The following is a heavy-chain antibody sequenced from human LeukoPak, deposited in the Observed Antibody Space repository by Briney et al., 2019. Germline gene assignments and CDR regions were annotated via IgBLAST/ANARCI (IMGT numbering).Heavy chain of an antibody. CDR1: GYTFTSYA. CDR3: ARLFHSQWLATYYFDY. V-gene: IGHV7-4-1*02. Sequence: ASVKVSCKASGYTFTSYAMNWVRQAPGQGLEWMGWINTNTGNPTYAQGFTGRFVFSLDTSVSTAYLQISSLKAEDTAVYYCARLFHSQWLATYYFDYWGQGTLVTVSS. D-gene: IGHD6-19*01. CDR2: INTNTGNP. J-gene: IGHJ4*02.